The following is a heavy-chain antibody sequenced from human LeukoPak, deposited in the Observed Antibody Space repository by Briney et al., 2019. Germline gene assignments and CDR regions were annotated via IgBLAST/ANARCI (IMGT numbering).Heavy chain of an antibody. D-gene: IGHD2/OR15-2a*01. J-gene: IGHJ4*02. CDR2: IWFDGSNK. CDR3: ARDQHFSPDY. Sequence: GGSLRLSCAASGFTFTTYDMHWVRQAPGKGLEWVAVIWFDGSNKYYADSVKGRFTISRDNSKNTLYLQMNSLRAEDTAAYYCARDQHFSPDYWGQGTLVTVSS. CDR1: GFTFTTYD. V-gene: IGHV3-33*01.